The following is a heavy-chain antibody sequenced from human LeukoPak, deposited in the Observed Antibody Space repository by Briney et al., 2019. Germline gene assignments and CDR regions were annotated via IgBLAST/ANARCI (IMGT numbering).Heavy chain of an antibody. V-gene: IGHV4-59*01. CDR1: GGSISSYY. D-gene: IGHD3-22*01. Sequence: QASETLSLTCTVSGGSISSYYWSWIRQPPGKGLEWIGYIYYSGSTNYNPSFKSRVTISVDTSKNQFSLKLSSVTAADTAVYYCASLDDSSGSFDYWGQGTQVTVSS. CDR2: IYYSGST. CDR3: ASLDDSSGSFDY. J-gene: IGHJ4*02.